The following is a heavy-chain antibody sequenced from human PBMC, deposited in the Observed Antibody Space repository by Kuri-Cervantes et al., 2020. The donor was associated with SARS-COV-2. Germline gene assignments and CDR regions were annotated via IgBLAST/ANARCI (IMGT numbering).Heavy chain of an antibody. CDR1: GFTLSSYG. J-gene: IGHJ6*03. D-gene: IGHD2-2*02. Sequence: GEFLKISCAASGFTLSSYGMHWVRQAPGKGLEWVAFIRYDGSNKYYADSVKGRFTISRDNSKNTLYLQMNSLRAEDTAVYYCAKDPVGGYCSSTSCYRRDYYYMDVWGKGTTVTVSS. CDR3: AKDPVGGYCSSTSCYRRDYYYMDV. CDR2: IRYDGSNK. V-gene: IGHV3-30*02.